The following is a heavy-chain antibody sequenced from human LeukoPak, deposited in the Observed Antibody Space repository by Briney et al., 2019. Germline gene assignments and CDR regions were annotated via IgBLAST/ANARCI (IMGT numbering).Heavy chain of an antibody. Sequence: SETLSLTCTVSGGSISSYYWSWIRQPAGKGLEWIGRIYTSGSTNYNPSLKSRVTISVDKSKNQFSLKLSSVTAADTAVYYCARVGSGSYNYYYYMDVWGKGTTVTVSS. J-gene: IGHJ6*03. CDR3: ARVGSGSYNYYYYMDV. D-gene: IGHD1-26*01. V-gene: IGHV4-4*07. CDR1: GGSISSYY. CDR2: IYTSGST.